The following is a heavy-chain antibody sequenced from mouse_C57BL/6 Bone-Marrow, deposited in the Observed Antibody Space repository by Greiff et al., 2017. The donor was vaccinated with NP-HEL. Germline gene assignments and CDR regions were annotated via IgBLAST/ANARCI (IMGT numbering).Heavy chain of an antibody. CDR1: GFSLTSYG. CDR3: ARRPGYDYDPHYAMDY. D-gene: IGHD2-4*01. J-gene: IGHJ4*01. CDR2: IWSGGST. V-gene: IGHV2-2*01. Sequence: QVQLQQSGPGLVQPSQSLSITCTVSGFSLTSYGVHWVRQSPGKGLEWLGVIWSGGSTDYNAAFISRLSISKDNSKSQVFFKMNSLQADDTAIYYCARRPGYDYDPHYAMDYWGQGTSVTVSS.